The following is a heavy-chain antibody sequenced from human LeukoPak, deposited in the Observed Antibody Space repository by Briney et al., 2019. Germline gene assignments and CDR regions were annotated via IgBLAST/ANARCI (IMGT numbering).Heavy chain of an antibody. J-gene: IGHJ6*03. Sequence: PGGSLRRSCAASGFTFSSNYMSWVRQAPGKGLEWVSVIYSGGSTYYADSVKGRFTISRDNSKNTLYLQMNSLRAEDTAVYYCARRSGRRITIFGASHYYMDVWGKGTTVTVSS. V-gene: IGHV3-66*02. CDR3: ARRSGRRITIFGASHYYMDV. CDR1: GFTFSSNY. CDR2: IYSGGST. D-gene: IGHD3-3*01.